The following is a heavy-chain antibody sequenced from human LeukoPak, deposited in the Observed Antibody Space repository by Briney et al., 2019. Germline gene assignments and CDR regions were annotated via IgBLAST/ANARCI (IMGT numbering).Heavy chain of an antibody. Sequence: ASVKVSCKASGYTFTSYDINWVRQATGQGLEWMGWMNPNSGNTGYAQKFQGRVTMTRSTSISTAYMELSSLRSEDTAVYYCARGHDNWNDFDYWGQGTLVTVSS. CDR1: GYTFTSYD. V-gene: IGHV1-8*01. CDR3: ARGHDNWNDFDY. CDR2: MNPNSGNT. D-gene: IGHD1-1*01. J-gene: IGHJ4*02.